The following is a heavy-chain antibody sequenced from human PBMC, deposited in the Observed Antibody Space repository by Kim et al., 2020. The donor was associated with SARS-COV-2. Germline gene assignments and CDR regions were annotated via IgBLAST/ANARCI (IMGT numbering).Heavy chain of an antibody. CDR3: ARDGPRGVVVPAAID. D-gene: IGHD2-2*01. CDR2: ISSSSSYI. V-gene: IGHV3-21*01. J-gene: IGHJ4*02. Sequence: GGSLRLSCAASGFTFSSYSMNWVRQAPGKGLEWVSSISSSSSYIYYADSVKGRFTISRDNAKNSLYLQMNSLRAEDTAVYYCARDGPRGVVVPAAIDWGQGTLVTVSS. CDR1: GFTFSSYS.